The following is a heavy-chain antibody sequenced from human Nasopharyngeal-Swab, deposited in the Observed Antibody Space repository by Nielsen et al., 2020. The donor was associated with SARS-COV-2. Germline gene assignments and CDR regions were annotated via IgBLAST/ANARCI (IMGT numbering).Heavy chain of an antibody. CDR1: GFTFRGSA. D-gene: IGHD6-13*01. Sequence: GGALRLSCAASGFTFRGSAIHWVRQASGKGLEWVGRIRSKANSYATAYAASVKGRFTISRDDSKNTAYLQMNSLKTEDTAVYYCTRTIARGDYWGQGTLVTVSS. J-gene: IGHJ4*02. V-gene: IGHV3-73*01. CDR3: TRTIARGDY. CDR2: IRSKANSYAT.